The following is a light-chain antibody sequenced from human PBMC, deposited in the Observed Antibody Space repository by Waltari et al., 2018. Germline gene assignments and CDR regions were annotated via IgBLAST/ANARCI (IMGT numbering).Light chain of an antibody. CDR1: SPNIGNTY. CDR3: VAWDSSLSAVL. J-gene: IGLJ2*01. Sequence: QSVLPQPPSASAAPGQKVPITCSGSSPNIGNTYVSWYQHLPGRAPKLLIHDNDKRYSGIPDRFSGSKSSTSATLGITGLQTGDEADYYCVAWDSSLSAVLFGGGTKLTVL. V-gene: IGLV1-51*01. CDR2: DND.